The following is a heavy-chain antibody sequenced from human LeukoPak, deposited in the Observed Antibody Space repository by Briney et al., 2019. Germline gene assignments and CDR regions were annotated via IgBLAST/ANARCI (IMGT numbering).Heavy chain of an antibody. J-gene: IGHJ5*02. V-gene: IGHV1-8*01. CDR2: MSPDSDNT. CDR1: GYTFTSYD. D-gene: IGHD4-23*01. CDR3: ARDYGGSSGWFDP. Sequence: ASVKVSCKASGYTFTSYDINWVRQATGQGLEWMGWMSPDSDNTGYAQKFQGRVTFTRDTSISTAYMELRSLTSEDTAVYYCARDYGGSSGWFDPWGQGTLVTVSS.